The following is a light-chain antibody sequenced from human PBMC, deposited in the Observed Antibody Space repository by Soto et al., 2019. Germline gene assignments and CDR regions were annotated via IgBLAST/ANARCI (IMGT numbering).Light chain of an antibody. CDR3: LQYNYYPLT. CDR1: QSISFW. Sequence: DIQMTQSPSTLSASVGDRVTITCRASQSISFWLAWYQQKPGKAPNLLISKASSLESEVPSRFAGSGSGTDFTLTISSLQPDDFASYYCLQYNYYPLTLGQGTKVDIK. J-gene: IGKJ1*01. V-gene: IGKV1-5*03. CDR2: KAS.